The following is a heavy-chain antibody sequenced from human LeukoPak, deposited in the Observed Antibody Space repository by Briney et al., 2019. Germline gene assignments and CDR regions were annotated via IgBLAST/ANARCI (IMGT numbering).Heavy chain of an antibody. CDR3: ARIANWAFDY. CDR1: GFXFSNYG. D-gene: IGHD1-1*01. V-gene: IGHV3-33*01. Sequence: PGGSLRLSCAASGFXFSNYGIHWVRQAPGKGLEWVAGIWYDGYNKFYADSAKGRFTISRDNSKNTLYLQMSSLRAEDTALYYCARIANWAFDYWGQGTLVTVSS. J-gene: IGHJ4*02. CDR2: IWYDGYNK.